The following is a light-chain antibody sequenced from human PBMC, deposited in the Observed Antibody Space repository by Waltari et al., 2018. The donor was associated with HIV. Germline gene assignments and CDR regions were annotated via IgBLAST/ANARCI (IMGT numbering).Light chain of an antibody. CDR1: SSDVGGYNY. CDR3: CSYAGNYPVL. J-gene: IGLJ3*02. CDR2: DVT. V-gene: IGLV2-11*01. Sequence: SALTQPRSVSGSPGQSVTISCTGTSSDVGGYNYASWYQQNPVKAPKFILYDVTKRPAGVPYRFAGSKAGNTASLTVSGLQAEDEADYYCCSYAGNYPVLFGGGTKLTVL.